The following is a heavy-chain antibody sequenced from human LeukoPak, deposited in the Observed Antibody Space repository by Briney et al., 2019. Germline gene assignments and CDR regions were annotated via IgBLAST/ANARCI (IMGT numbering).Heavy chain of an antibody. D-gene: IGHD4-11*01. V-gene: IGHV3-53*01. CDR2: IYNDGST. J-gene: IGHJ4*02. CDR1: GLTVSSSY. CDR3: ARNLYLDLQAHGY. Sequence: GGSLRLSCAASGLTVSSSYMSWVRQAPGKGLEWVSIIYNDGSTYYADSMKGRFTISRDNSKNTLYLQVNSLRAEDTAIYYCARNLYLDLQAHGYWGQGTLVTVSS.